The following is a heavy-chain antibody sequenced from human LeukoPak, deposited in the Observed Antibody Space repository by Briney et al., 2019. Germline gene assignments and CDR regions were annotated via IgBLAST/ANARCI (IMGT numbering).Heavy chain of an antibody. V-gene: IGHV3-7*01. CDR2: IKQDGSEK. D-gene: IGHD3-22*01. CDR3: ARDWRGYDLETYYYDSSGWIPFDY. J-gene: IGHJ4*02. Sequence: GGSLRLSCAASGFTFSSYWMSWVRQAPGKGLEWVANIKQDGSEKYYVDSVKGRFTISRDNAKNSLYLQMNSLRAEDTAVYYCARDWRGYDLETYYYDSSGWIPFDYWGQGTLVTVSS. CDR1: GFTFSSYW.